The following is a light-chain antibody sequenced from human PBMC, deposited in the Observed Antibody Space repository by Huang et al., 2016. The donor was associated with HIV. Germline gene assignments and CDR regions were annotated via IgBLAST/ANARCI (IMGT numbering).Light chain of an antibody. J-gene: IGKJ3*01. V-gene: IGKV1-33*01. CDR2: DSS. CDR1: QDISNN. Sequence: DIQMTQSPSSLSASVDDRVTITCQARQDISNNLNWYQQKTGKAPNLLIYDSSNVETGVPLMFSGSGSGTDFTFTINSLQHEDFATYYWQQYENLLTFGHGTKVDI. CDR3: QQYENLLT.